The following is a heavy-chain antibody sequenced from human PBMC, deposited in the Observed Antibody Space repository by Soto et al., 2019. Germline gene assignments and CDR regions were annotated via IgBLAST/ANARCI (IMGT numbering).Heavy chain of an antibody. CDR1: GGTFSSYA. V-gene: IGHV1-69*13. Sequence: ASVKVSCKASGGTFSSYAISWVRQAPGQGLEWMGGIIPIFGTANYAQKFQGRVTISVDESTSTAYMELSSLRSEDTAVYYCARGRGYSGDDHYYYFDMDVWGQGTTVTVPS. CDR3: ARGRGYSGDDHYYYFDMDV. D-gene: IGHD5-12*01. CDR2: IIPIFGTA. J-gene: IGHJ6*02.